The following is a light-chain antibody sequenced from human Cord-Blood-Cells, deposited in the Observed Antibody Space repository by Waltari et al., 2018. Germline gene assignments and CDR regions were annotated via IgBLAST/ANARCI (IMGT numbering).Light chain of an antibody. J-gene: IGKJ1*01. Sequence: EIVMTQSPATLSVSPGERATLSCRASQSVSSNLAWYQQKPGQAPRLLIYGASTRATGIPARFSGSGSGTEFTLTISSRQSEDFAVYYWQQYNNWPPGRTFGQGTKVEIK. CDR2: GAS. CDR1: QSVSSN. CDR3: QQYNNWPPGRT. V-gene: IGKV3-15*01.